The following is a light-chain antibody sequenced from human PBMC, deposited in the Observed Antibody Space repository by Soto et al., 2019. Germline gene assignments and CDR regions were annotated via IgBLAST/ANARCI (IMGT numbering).Light chain of an antibody. Sequence: EIVMTQSPATLSVSPGERATLSCRASQSVSSNLAWYQQKPGQAPRLLIYGASTRATGIPARFSGSGSGTEFTLTISSLLSEDFAVYYWQQSNNWPGTFGPGTKVDIK. CDR3: QQSNNWPGT. J-gene: IGKJ3*01. V-gene: IGKV3-15*01. CDR2: GAS. CDR1: QSVSSN.